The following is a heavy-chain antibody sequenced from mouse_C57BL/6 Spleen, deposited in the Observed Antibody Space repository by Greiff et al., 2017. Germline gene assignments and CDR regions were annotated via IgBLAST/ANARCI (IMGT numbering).Heavy chain of an antibody. CDR2: IYPGDGDT. Sequence: QVQLQQSGPELVKPGASVKISCKASGYAFSSSWMNWVKQRPGKGLEWIGRIYPGDGDTNYNGKFKGKATLTADKSSSTAYMQLSSLTSEDSAVYFCARDDSMGYFDVWGTGTTVTVSS. CDR1: GYAFSSSW. J-gene: IGHJ1*03. CDR3: ARDDSMGYFDV. D-gene: IGHD1-1*02. V-gene: IGHV1-82*01.